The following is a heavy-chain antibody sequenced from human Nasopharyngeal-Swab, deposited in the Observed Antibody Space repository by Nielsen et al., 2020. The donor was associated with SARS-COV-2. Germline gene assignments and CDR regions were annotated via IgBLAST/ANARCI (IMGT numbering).Heavy chain of an antibody. CDR2: ISYDGSNK. Sequence: GGSLRLSCAASGFTFSSYGMHWVRQAPGKGLEWVAVISYDGSNKYYADSVKGRFTISRDNSKNTLYLQMNSLRAEDTAVYYCAEDPVMYYDSSGYYYFDYWGQGTLVTVSS. CDR1: GFTFSSYG. CDR3: AEDPVMYYDSSGYYYFDY. J-gene: IGHJ4*02. V-gene: IGHV3-30*18. D-gene: IGHD3-22*01.